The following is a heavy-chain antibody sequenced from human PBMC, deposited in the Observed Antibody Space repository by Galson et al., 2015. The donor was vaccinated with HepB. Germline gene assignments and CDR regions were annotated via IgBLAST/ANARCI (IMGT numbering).Heavy chain of an antibody. CDR3: ARALVQWGGSYPPGGGPLDL. D-gene: IGHD3-16*02. V-gene: IGHV3-9*01. J-gene: IGHJ3*01. CDR2: ISWNSASI. Sequence: SLRLSCAGSGFDFTDHAIHWVRQVPGKGLEWVSGISWNSASIGYVDSVKGRFTVSRDNGKNVVVLQMNSLRAEDTALYYCARALVQWGGSYPPGGGPLDLWGQGTMVAVS. CDR1: GFDFTDHA.